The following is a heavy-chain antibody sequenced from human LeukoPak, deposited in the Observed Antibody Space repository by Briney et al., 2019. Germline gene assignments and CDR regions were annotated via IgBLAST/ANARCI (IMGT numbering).Heavy chain of an antibody. J-gene: IGHJ4*02. CDR3: ARALAGRFDY. CDR2: VYHSGGA. V-gene: IGHV4-30-2*01. CDR1: SGSISTGTYS. D-gene: IGHD6-19*01. Sequence: SETLSLTCTVSSGSISTGTYSWSWIRQPPGRGLEWLGYVYHSGGAYYNPSLKTPVTISIDRSKNQFSLKMEFVTAADTAVYYCARALAGRFDYWGQGTLVTVSS.